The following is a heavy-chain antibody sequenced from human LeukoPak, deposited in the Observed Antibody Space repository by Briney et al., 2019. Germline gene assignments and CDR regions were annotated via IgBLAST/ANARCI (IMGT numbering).Heavy chain of an antibody. J-gene: IGHJ4*02. CDR1: GFTFSSYS. CDR3: AREPFWSGYYSNLHFDY. CDR2: ISSSSKYI. D-gene: IGHD3-3*01. V-gene: IGHV3-21*01. Sequence: GGSLRLSCAASGFTFSSYSMNWVRQAPGKGLEWVSSISSSSKYIYYADSVKGRFTISRDNAKNSLYLQMNSLRAEDTAVYYCAREPFWSGYYSNLHFDYWGQGTLVTVSS.